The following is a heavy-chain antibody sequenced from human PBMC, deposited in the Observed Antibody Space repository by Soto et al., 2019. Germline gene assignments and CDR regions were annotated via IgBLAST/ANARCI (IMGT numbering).Heavy chain of an antibody. J-gene: IGHJ4*02. CDR3: ARFQTVTTILFDY. V-gene: IGHV4-31*02. D-gene: IGHD4-4*01. CDR2: IYYSGST. Sequence: DLEWIGYIYYSGSTYYNPSLKSRVTISVDTSKNQFSLKLSSVTAADTAVYYCARFQTVTTILFDYWGQGTLVTVSS.